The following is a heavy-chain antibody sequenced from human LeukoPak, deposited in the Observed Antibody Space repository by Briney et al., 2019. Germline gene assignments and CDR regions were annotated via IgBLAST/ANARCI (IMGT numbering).Heavy chain of an antibody. CDR1: GYTFTSYG. D-gene: IGHD3-9*01. Sequence: ASVKVACKASGYTFTSYGISWVRQAAGQGLEWMGWIRAYNGNTNYAQKLQGRVTMTTDTSTSTAYMELRSLRSDDTAVYYCARGSSSDWDGRYWYFDLWGRGTLVTVSP. CDR3: ARGSSSDWDGRYWYFDL. J-gene: IGHJ2*01. V-gene: IGHV1-18*01. CDR2: IRAYNGNT.